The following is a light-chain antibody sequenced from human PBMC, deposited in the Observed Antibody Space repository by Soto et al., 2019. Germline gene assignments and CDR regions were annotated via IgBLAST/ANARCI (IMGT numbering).Light chain of an antibody. J-gene: IGKJ3*01. Sequence: ETVMTQSPATLSVSPVERPTLSCRASQSVSSNLAWYQQKPGQAPRLLIYDASTRDTGITARFSGSRFGKEFTLTISSLQSEDFAVYYCQQYKTCPLTFGPGTKVDIK. V-gene: IGKV3-15*01. CDR2: DAS. CDR3: QQYKTCPLT. CDR1: QSVSSN.